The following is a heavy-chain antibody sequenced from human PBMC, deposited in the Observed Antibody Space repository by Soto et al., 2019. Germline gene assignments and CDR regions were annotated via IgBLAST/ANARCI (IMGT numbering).Heavy chain of an antibody. V-gene: IGHV3-30*18. Sequence: PVGSLRLSCAASGLTFSSYGMHWVRQAPGKGLEWVAVISYDGSNKYYADSVKGRFTISRDNSKNTLYLQMNSLRAEDTAVYYCAKVRGDYYYYGMDVWGQGTTVTVSS. CDR1: GLTFSSYG. J-gene: IGHJ6*02. CDR3: AKVRGDYYYYGMDV. D-gene: IGHD3-16*01. CDR2: ISYDGSNK.